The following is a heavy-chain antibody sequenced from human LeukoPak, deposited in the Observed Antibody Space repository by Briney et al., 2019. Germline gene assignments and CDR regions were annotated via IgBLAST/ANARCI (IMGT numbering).Heavy chain of an antibody. Sequence: GGSLRLSCAASGLTVSSNYMSWVRQAPGKGLEWVSVIYSGGSTYYADSVKGRFTISRDNSENTLYLQMNSLRAEDTAVYYCARGRAAVDHDAFDIWGQGTMVTVSS. J-gene: IGHJ3*02. CDR3: ARGRAAVDHDAFDI. CDR1: GLTVSSNY. D-gene: IGHD6-13*01. CDR2: IYSGGST. V-gene: IGHV3-53*01.